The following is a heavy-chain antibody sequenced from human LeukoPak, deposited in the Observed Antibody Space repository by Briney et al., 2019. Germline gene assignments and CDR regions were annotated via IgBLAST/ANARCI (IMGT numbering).Heavy chain of an antibody. V-gene: IGHV3-30*02. CDR3: AKDGYSGYGGYYFDY. J-gene: IGHJ4*02. D-gene: IGHD5-12*01. CDR1: GFTFSSYG. Sequence: PGGSLRLSCAASGFTFSSYGMHWVRQAPGKGLEWVAFTRYDGNNKYYIDSVKGRFTVSRDNSKNTLYLQMNSLRAEDTAVYYCAKDGYSGYGGYYFDYWGQGTLVTVSS. CDR2: TRYDGNNK.